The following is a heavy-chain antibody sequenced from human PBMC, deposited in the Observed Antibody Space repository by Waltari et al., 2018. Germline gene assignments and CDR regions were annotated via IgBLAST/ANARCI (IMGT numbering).Heavy chain of an antibody. J-gene: IGHJ4*02. CDR1: GGSISSGSYY. CDR3: ASSPIYYDSSGYYSTFDY. D-gene: IGHD3-22*01. V-gene: IGHV4-61*02. CDR2: IYTSGST. Sequence: QVQLQESGPGLVKPSQTLSLTCTVSGGSISSGSYYWHWIRQPPGKGLEWIGRIYTSGSTNYNPSLKSRVTISVDTSKNQFSLKLSSVTAADTAVYYCASSPIYYDSSGYYSTFDYWGQGTLVTVSS.